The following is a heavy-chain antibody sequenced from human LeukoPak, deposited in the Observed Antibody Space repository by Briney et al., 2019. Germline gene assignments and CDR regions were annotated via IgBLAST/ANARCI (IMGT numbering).Heavy chain of an antibody. J-gene: IGHJ4*02. CDR3: ARDRIAVAADGFDY. CDR1: GGTFSSYA. CDR2: VIPIFGTA. Sequence: SVKVSCKASGGTFSSYAISWVRQAPGQGLEWMGGVIPIFGTANYAQKLQGRVTMTTDTSTSTAYMELRSLRSEDTAVYYCARDRIAVAADGFDYWGQGTLVTVSS. D-gene: IGHD6-19*01. V-gene: IGHV1-69*05.